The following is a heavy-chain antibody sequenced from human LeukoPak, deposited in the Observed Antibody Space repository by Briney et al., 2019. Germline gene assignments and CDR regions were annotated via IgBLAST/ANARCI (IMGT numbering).Heavy chain of an antibody. D-gene: IGHD3-10*01. J-gene: IGHJ4*02. CDR3: ARRYYYGSGSYRC. CDR2: INHSGST. CDR1: GGSFCGYY. Sequence: SETLSLTCAVYGGSFCGYYWSWIRQPPGKGLEWIGEINHSGSTNYNPSLKSRVTISVEPSKNQFSLKLSSVTAADTAVYYCARRYYYGSGSYRCWGQGTLVTVSS. V-gene: IGHV4-34*01.